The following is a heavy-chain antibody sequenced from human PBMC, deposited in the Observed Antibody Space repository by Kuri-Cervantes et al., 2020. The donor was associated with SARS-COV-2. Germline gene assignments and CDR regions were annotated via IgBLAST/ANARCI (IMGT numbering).Heavy chain of an antibody. Sequence: GSLRLSCAVYGGSFSGYYWRWIRQPPGKGLEWIGEINHSGSTNYNPSLKSRVTISVDTSKNQFSLKLSSVTAADTAVYYCARDPRYLARGGGFDYWGQGTLVTVSS. V-gene: IGHV4-34*01. D-gene: IGHD1-14*01. CDR2: INHSGST. J-gene: IGHJ4*02. CDR3: ARDPRYLARGGGFDY. CDR1: GGSFSGYY.